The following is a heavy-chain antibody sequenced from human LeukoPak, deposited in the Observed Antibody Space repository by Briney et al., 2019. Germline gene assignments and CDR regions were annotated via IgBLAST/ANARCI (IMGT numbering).Heavy chain of an antibody. J-gene: IGHJ4*02. Sequence: SETLSLTCTVSGGSISSYYWSWIRQSPGKGLEWIGYIFYSGISNYNPSLKSRVTVSVDTSKNQFSLKLSSVTAADTAVYYCARDRYDFWSGYFDYWGQGTLVTVSS. CDR3: ARDRYDFWSGYFDY. CDR1: GGSISSYY. D-gene: IGHD3-3*01. CDR2: IFYSGIS. V-gene: IGHV4-59*01.